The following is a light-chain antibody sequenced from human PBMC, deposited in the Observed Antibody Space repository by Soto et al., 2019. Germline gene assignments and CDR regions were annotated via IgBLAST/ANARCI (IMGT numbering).Light chain of an antibody. V-gene: IGKV3-20*01. CDR1: QSVSSSY. CDR3: QQYGSTSWT. Sequence: EIVLTQSPGTLSLSPGERATLSCRASQSVSSSYLAWYQHKTGQAPRLLIYGASSRATGIPDRFSGSGSERDFTLTISRLEPEDFTVYYCQQYGSTSWTFGEGTKVEIK. CDR2: GAS. J-gene: IGKJ1*01.